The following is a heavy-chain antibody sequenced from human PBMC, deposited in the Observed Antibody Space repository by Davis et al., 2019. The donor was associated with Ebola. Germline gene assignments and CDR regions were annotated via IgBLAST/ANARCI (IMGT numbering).Heavy chain of an antibody. Sequence: PSETLSLTCAASGFTFSSYEMNWVRQAPGKGLEWVSYISSSGSTIYYADSVKGRFTISRDNAKNSLYLQMNSLRAEDTAVYYCARGYYDFWSGYLRRLGDYYYYYGMDVWGQGTTVTVSS. CDR3: ARGYYDFWSGYLRRLGDYYYYYGMDV. J-gene: IGHJ6*02. D-gene: IGHD3-3*01. CDR1: GFTFSSYE. CDR2: ISSSGSTI. V-gene: IGHV3-48*03.